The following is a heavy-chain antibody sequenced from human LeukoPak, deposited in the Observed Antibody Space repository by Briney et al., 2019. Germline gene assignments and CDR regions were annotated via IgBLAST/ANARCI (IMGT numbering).Heavy chain of an antibody. V-gene: IGHV3-53*01. CDR1: GFTVSSNY. CDR2: MYSYGST. J-gene: IGHJ5*02. CDR3: ARGPSSSWWDNWFDP. Sequence: PGGSLRLSCAASGFTVSSNYMSWVRQAPGKGLEWVSVMYSYGSTSYVDSVKGRFTISRDNSKNTLYLQMNSLRVEDTAVYYCARGPSSSWWDNWFDPWGQGTLVTVSS. D-gene: IGHD6-13*01.